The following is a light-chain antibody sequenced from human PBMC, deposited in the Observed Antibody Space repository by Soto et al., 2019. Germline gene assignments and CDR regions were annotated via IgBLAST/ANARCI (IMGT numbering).Light chain of an antibody. CDR1: SSNIGSNT. J-gene: IGLJ2*01. V-gene: IGLV1-44*01. CDR2: SNH. Sequence: QSVLTQPPSASGTPGQRVTISCSGSSSNIGSNTVNWYPQLPGTAPKLLIYSNHQRPSGVPDRYSGSKSGTSASLAISGLQSEDEADYYCEAWDDSLNGVVFGGGTKVTVL. CDR3: EAWDDSLNGVV.